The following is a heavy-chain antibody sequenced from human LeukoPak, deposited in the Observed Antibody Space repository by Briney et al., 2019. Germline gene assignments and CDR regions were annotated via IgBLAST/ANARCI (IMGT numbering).Heavy chain of an antibody. CDR1: GYTFTSYD. V-gene: IGHV1-8*01. CDR3: ARAITMVRGVIGRY. J-gene: IGHJ4*02. CDR2: MNPNSGNT. Sequence: ASVKDSCKASGYTFTSYDINWVRQATGQGLEWMGWMNPNSGNTGYAQKFQGRVTMTRNTSISTAYMELSSLRSEDTAVYYCARAITMVRGVIGRYWGQGTLVTVSS. D-gene: IGHD3-10*01.